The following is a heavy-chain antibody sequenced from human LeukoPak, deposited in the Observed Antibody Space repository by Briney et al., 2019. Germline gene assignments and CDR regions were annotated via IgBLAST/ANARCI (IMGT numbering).Heavy chain of an antibody. D-gene: IGHD5-24*01. Sequence: PSETLSLTCTVSGGSISSYYWSWIRQPPGKGLEWIGYIYYSGSTNYNPSLKSRVTISVDTSKNQFSLKLSSVTAADTAVYYCARGMRDGYNKWFDPWGQGTLVTVSS. CDR2: IYYSGST. CDR3: ARGMRDGYNKWFDP. J-gene: IGHJ5*02. CDR1: GGSISSYY. V-gene: IGHV4-59*08.